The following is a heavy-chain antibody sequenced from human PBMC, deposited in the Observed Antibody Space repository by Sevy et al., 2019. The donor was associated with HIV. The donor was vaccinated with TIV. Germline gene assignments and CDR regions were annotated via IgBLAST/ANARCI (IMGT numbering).Heavy chain of an antibody. CDR1: GFTFRSFS. CDR3: ARDSERAIVPTAGFDS. Sequence: GGSLRLSCSASGFTFRSFSMHWVRQAPGKGLEWVAAIWYDGRTKQYADSVKGRFTISRDNSKNMLNLEMNSLRAEDTVLYFGARDSERAIVPTAGFDSWGQGTVVTVSS. D-gene: IGHD1-1*01. CDR2: IWYDGRTK. J-gene: IGHJ5*01. V-gene: IGHV3-33*01.